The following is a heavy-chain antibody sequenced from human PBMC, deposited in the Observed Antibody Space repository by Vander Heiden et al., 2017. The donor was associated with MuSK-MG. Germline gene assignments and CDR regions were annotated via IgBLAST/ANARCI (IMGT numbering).Heavy chain of an antibody. V-gene: IGHV2-26*01. J-gene: IGHJ2*01. Sequence: QVTLKESGPVLVKPTETLTLTCTVSGFSLSNARMGVSWIRQPPGKALEWLAHIFSNDEKSYRTSLKSRLTISKDTSKSQVGLTMTNMDPLHTATYYCARILGSSGWYEWWYFDLWGRGRLVTVSS. D-gene: IGHD6-19*01. CDR1: GFSLSNARMG. CDR3: ARILGSSGWYEWWYFDL. CDR2: IFSNDEK.